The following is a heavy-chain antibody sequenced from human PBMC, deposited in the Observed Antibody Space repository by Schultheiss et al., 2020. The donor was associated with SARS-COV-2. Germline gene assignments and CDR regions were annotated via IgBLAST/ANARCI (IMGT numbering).Heavy chain of an antibody. D-gene: IGHD2-15*01. V-gene: IGHV3-33*01. CDR1: GFTFSSYG. Sequence: GGSLRLSCAASGFTFSSYGMHWVRQAPGKGLEWVAVIWYDGSNKYYADSVKGRFTISRDNAKNSLYLQMNSLRAEDTAVYYCARAGQRGYCSGGSCYPMDWGQGTLVTVSS. CDR2: IWYDGSNK. J-gene: IGHJ4*02. CDR3: ARAGQRGYCSGGSCYPMD.